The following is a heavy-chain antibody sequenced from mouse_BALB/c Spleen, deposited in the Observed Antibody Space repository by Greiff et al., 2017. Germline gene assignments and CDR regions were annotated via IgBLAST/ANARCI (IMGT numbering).Heavy chain of an antibody. CDR2: IWSGGST. CDR3: ARNNYGSSPYWYFDV. J-gene: IGHJ1*01. CDR1: GFSLTSYG. Sequence: QVHVKQSGPGLVQPSQSLSITCTVSGFSLTSYGVHWVRQSPGKGLEWLGVIWSGGSTDYNAAFISRLSISKDNSKSQVFFKMNSLQANDTAIYYCARNNYGSSPYWYFDVWGAGTTVTVSS. D-gene: IGHD1-1*01. V-gene: IGHV2-2*02.